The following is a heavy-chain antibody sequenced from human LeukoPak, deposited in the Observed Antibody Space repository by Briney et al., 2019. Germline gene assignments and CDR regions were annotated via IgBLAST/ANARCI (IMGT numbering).Heavy chain of an antibody. V-gene: IGHV5-51*01. CDR2: IYPGDSDT. J-gene: IGHJ4*02. CDR3: ARQPITASFDS. CDR1: GYSFTTYW. D-gene: IGHD6-13*01. Sequence: GESPKISCKGSGYSFTTYWIGWVRQMPGKGLEWMGIIYPGDSDTRYSLSFQGQVTISADKSTSTAYLQWSSLKASDTAMYYCARQPITASFDSWGQGTLVTVSS.